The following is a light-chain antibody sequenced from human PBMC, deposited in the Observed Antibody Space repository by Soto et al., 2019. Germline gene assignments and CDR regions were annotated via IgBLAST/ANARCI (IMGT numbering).Light chain of an antibody. V-gene: IGKV3-15*01. J-gene: IGKJ1*01. CDR3: QQYKSWPPA. CDR2: DAS. CDR1: QTISNS. Sequence: EIVMTQSPATLSVSPGEGATLSCRASQTISNSLAWYQQKPGQAPRLLIYDASALPTDIPTRFSGSGYGTEFTLTISSLQSEDFAFYFCQQYKSWPPAFGQGTKVEMK.